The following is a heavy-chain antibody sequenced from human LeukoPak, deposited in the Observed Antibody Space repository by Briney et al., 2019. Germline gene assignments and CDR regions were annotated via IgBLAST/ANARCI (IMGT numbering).Heavy chain of an antibody. J-gene: IGHJ3*02. CDR1: GGSISSYY. Sequence: SETLSLTCTVSGGSISSYYWSWIRQPPGKGLGWIGYIYYSGSTNYNPSLKSRVTISVDTSKNQFSLKLTSATAADTAVYYCARGPYKYDGSGAFDIWGQGTMVTVSS. V-gene: IGHV4-59*08. D-gene: IGHD3-22*01. CDR3: ARGPYKYDGSGAFDI. CDR2: IYYSGST.